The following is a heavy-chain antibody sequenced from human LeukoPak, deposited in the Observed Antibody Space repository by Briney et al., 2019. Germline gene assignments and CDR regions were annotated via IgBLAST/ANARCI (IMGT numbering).Heavy chain of an antibody. CDR3: AGALFFGGDFDY. CDR2: ISYDGSNK. V-gene: IGHV3-30*03. D-gene: IGHD4-23*01. Sequence: PGGSLRLSCAASGFTFSNAWMNWVRQAPGKGLEWVAVISYDGSNKYYADSVKGRFTISRDNSKNTLYLQMNSLRAEDTAVYYCAGALFFGGDFDYWGQGTLVTVSS. CDR1: GFTFSNAW. J-gene: IGHJ4*02.